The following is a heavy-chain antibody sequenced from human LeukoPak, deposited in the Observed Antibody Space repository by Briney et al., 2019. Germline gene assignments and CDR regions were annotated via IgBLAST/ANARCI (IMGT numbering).Heavy chain of an antibody. CDR2: ISSSSSTI. CDR3: AKDSRPDFWSGYYSD. D-gene: IGHD3-3*01. Sequence: GGSLRLSCAASGFTFSSYSMNWVRQAPGKGLEWVSYISSSSSTIYYADSVKGRFTISRDNSKNTLYLQMNSLRAEDTAVYYCAKDSRPDFWSGYYSDWGQGTLVTVSS. CDR1: GFTFSSYS. V-gene: IGHV3-48*01. J-gene: IGHJ4*02.